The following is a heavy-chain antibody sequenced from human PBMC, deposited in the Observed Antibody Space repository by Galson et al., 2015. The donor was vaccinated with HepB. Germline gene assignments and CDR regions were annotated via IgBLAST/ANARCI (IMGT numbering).Heavy chain of an antibody. CDR3: ARSTSDYGDYFDY. V-gene: IGHV1-69*13. D-gene: IGHD4-17*01. J-gene: IGHJ4*02. Sequence: SVKVSCKASGGTFSSYAISWVRQAPGQGLEWMGGIIPIFGTANYAQKFQGRVTITADESTSTAYMELSSLRSEDTAVYYCARSTSDYGDYFDYWGQGTLVTVSS. CDR2: IIPIFGTA. CDR1: GGTFSSYA.